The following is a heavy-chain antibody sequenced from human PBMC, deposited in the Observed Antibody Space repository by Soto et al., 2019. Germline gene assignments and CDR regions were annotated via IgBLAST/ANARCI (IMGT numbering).Heavy chain of an antibody. CDR2: INAGNGNT. J-gene: IGHJ6*02. Sequence: GASVKVSCKASGYTFTSHAMHWVRQAPGQRLEWMGWINAGNGNTKYSQKFQGRVTITRDTSASTAYMELSSLRSEDTAVYYCARVGSSGYYGMDVWGQGTTVTVSS. CDR3: ARVGSSGYYGMDV. D-gene: IGHD6-19*01. CDR1: GYTFTSHA. V-gene: IGHV1-3*01.